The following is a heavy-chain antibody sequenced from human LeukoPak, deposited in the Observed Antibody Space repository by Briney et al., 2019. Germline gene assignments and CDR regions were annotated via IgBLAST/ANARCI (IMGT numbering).Heavy chain of an antibody. Sequence: ASVKVSCKVSGHTLTELSMHWVRQAPGKGLECMGGFDPEDGETIYAQKFQGRVTMTEDTSTDTAYMELSSLRSEDTAVYYCATDRGELLGPRDAFDIWGQGTMVTVSS. CDR2: FDPEDGET. D-gene: IGHD1-26*01. V-gene: IGHV1-24*01. J-gene: IGHJ3*02. CDR3: ATDRGELLGPRDAFDI. CDR1: GHTLTELS.